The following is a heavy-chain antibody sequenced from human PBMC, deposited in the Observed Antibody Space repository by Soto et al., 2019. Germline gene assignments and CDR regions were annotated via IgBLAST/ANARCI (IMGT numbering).Heavy chain of an antibody. Sequence: GGSLRLSCSVLGFTITNSYMHWVRQTPEKGLQYVSSISENGDITYYPDSVKGRFTISRDNSKSTVYLQMNSLRVEDTGVYYCVKDRFVSYWVQGVLVTVSS. CDR3: VKDRFVSY. D-gene: IGHD3-16*01. CDR1: GFTITNSY. J-gene: IGHJ4*02. V-gene: IGHV3-64D*06. CDR2: ISENGDIT.